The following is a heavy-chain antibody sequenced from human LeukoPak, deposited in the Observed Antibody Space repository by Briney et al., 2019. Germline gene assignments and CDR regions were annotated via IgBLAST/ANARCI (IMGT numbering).Heavy chain of an antibody. V-gene: IGHV3-30*18. CDR2: ISYDGSNK. J-gene: IGHJ6*02. CDR3: AKGRDIATMDV. CDR1: GFTFSSYG. D-gene: IGHD5-12*01. Sequence: GRSLRLSCAASGFTFSSYGMHWVRQAPGKGLEWVAVISYDGSNKYYADSVKGRFTISRDSSKNTLYLQMNSLRAEDTAVYYCAKGRDIATMDVWGQGTTVTVSS.